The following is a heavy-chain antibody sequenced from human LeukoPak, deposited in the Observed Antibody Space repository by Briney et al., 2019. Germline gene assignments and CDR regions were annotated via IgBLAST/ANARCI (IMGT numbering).Heavy chain of an antibody. CDR1: GGSISSSSYY. J-gene: IGHJ4*02. V-gene: IGHV4-39*01. D-gene: IGHD3-16*01. Sequence: KPSETLSLTCTVSGGSISSSSYYWGWIRQPPGKGLEWIGSIYYSGSTYYNPSLKSRVTISVDTSKNQFSLKLSSVTAADTAVYYCARPTIARGIDHWGQGTLVTVSS. CDR2: IYYSGST. CDR3: ARPTIARGIDH.